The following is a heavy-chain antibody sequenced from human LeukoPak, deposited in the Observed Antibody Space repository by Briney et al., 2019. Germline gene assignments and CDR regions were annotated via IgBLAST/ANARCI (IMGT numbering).Heavy chain of an antibody. D-gene: IGHD3-22*01. CDR3: ARVGSVTLIQQHPGYFQH. CDR1: GFTFRSYW. Sequence: GGSLRLSCAASGFTFRSYWMHWVRQAPGKGLVWVSRISSDGSSTSYADSVKGRFTISRDNAKNTLYLQMNSLRAEDTAVYYCARVGSVTLIQQHPGYFQHWGQGTLVTVSS. J-gene: IGHJ1*01. V-gene: IGHV3-74*01. CDR2: ISSDGSST.